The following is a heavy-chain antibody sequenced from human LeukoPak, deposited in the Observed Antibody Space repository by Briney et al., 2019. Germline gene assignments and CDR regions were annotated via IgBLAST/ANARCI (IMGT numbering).Heavy chain of an antibody. CDR2: ISYDGSNK. Sequence: SGGSLRLSCAASGFTFRDFTMYWVRQAPGKGLEWVALISYDGSNKYYVDSVEGRFTISRDNSKNTLYLQLNSLNGQDTAVFYCARAVGATDYWYFDLWGRGTLVTVSS. J-gene: IGHJ2*01. CDR1: GFTFRDFT. D-gene: IGHD1-26*01. CDR3: ARAVGATDYWYFDL. V-gene: IGHV3-30-3*01.